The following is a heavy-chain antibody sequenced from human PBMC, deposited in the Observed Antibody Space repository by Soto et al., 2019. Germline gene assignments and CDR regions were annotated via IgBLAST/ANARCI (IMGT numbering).Heavy chain of an antibody. CDR2: INHSGST. Sequence: PSETLSLPCAVSGGAFSGYYWGWVRQPPGRGLEWIGEINHSGSTNYNPSLKSRVTISVDTSKNQFSLKLSSVTAADTAVYYCARSLLLWFGDYYGMDVWGQGTTVTVSS. V-gene: IGHV4-34*01. J-gene: IGHJ6*02. CDR1: GGAFSGYY. D-gene: IGHD3-10*01. CDR3: ARSLLLWFGDYYGMDV.